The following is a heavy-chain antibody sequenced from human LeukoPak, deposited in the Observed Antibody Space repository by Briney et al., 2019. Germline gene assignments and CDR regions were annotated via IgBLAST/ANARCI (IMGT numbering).Heavy chain of an antibody. J-gene: IGHJ4*02. CDR1: GDSISSGGYY. CDR2: ISYSGNT. V-gene: IGHV4-31*03. CDR3: ARGRYYYDSSGYYYPFDY. Sequence: SQTLSLTCTVSGDSISSGGYYWSWIRQHPGKGLEWIGYISYSGNTYYNPSLKSRVTISVDTSKNQFSLKLSSVTAADTAVYYCARGRYYYDSSGYYYPFDYWGQGTLVTVSS. D-gene: IGHD3-22*01.